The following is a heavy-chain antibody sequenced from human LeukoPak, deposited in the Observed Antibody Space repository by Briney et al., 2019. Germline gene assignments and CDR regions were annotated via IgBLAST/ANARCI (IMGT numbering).Heavy chain of an antibody. CDR1: GGTFSSYA. J-gene: IGHJ4*02. Sequence: SVKVSCKASGGTFSSYAISWVRQAPGQGLEWLGGIIPIFGTANCAQKFQGRVTITTDESTSTAYMELSSLRSEDTAVYYCARCLYDYDSSGYHIPQGGGYYFDYWGQGTLVTVSS. V-gene: IGHV1-69*05. D-gene: IGHD3-22*01. CDR2: IIPIFGTA. CDR3: ARCLYDYDSSGYHIPQGGGYYFDY.